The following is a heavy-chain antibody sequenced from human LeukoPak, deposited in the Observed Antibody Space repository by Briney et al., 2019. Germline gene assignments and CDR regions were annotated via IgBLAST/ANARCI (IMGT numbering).Heavy chain of an antibody. CDR2: IIPIFGTA. CDR3: ARDRFDGGSYYWSDGFDY. J-gene: IGHJ4*02. Sequence: SVKVSCKASGGTFSSYAISWVRQAPGQGLEWMGGIIPIFGTANYAQKFQGRVTITADESTSTAYMELSSLRSEDTAVYYCARDRFDGGSYYWSDGFDYWGQGTLVTGSS. CDR1: GGTFSSYA. V-gene: IGHV1-69*13. D-gene: IGHD1-26*01.